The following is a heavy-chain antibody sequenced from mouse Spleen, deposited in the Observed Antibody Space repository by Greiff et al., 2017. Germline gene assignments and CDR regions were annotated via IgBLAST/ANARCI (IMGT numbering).Heavy chain of an antibody. D-gene: IGHD2-5*01. V-gene: IGHV1-26*01. CDR1: GYTFTDYY. J-gene: IGHJ1*01. CDR3: ARPYSNDWYFDV. CDR2: INPNNGGT. Sequence: EVQLQQSGPELVKPGASVKISCKASGYTFTDYYMNWVKQSHGKSLEWIGDINPNNGGTSYNQKFKGKATLTVDKSSSTAYMELRSLTSEDSAVYYCARPYSNDWYFDVWGAGTTVTVSS.